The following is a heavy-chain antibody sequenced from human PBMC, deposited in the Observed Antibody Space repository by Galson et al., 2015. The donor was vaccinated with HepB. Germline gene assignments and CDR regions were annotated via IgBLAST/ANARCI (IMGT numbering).Heavy chain of an antibody. Sequence: LRLSCAASGFMFSRNSMNWVRQAPGKVLEWVSYISSSSTIYYADSVKGRFTISRDNARNSLYLQMNSLRAEDTAVYYCAKGWYRPDIWGQGTMVTVSS. CDR1: GFMFSRNS. J-gene: IGHJ3*02. D-gene: IGHD6-13*01. V-gene: IGHV3-48*01. CDR3: AKGWYRPDI. CDR2: ISSSSTI.